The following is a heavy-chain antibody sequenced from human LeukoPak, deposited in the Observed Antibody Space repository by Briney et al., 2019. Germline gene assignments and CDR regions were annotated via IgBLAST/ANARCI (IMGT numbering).Heavy chain of an antibody. J-gene: IGHJ3*01. CDR1: GGSISSSSYY. D-gene: IGHD1-26*01. CDR2: IYYSGST. CDR3: ARPMVVGAGDAFDF. V-gene: IGHV4-39*01. Sequence: SETLSLTCTVSGGSISSSSYYWGWIRQPPGKGLEWIGSIYYSGSTYYNPSLKSRVTISVDTSKNQFSLKLSSVTAADTAVYYCARPMVVGAGDAFDFWGQGTMVTVSS.